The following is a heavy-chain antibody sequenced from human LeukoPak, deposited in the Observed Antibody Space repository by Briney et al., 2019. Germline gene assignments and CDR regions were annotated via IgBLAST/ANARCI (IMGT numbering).Heavy chain of an antibody. Sequence: ASVKVSCKASGYTFSGFYIHWVRQAPGQGLEWMGWINPNSGVTNYAQKLQGRVTITRDTSASTAYMELSSLRSDDKAVYYCAIRDGHTDHWGQGTLVTVSS. CDR3: AIRDGHTDH. V-gene: IGHV1-2*02. CDR2: INPNSGVT. CDR1: GYTFSGFY. J-gene: IGHJ4*02. D-gene: IGHD5-24*01.